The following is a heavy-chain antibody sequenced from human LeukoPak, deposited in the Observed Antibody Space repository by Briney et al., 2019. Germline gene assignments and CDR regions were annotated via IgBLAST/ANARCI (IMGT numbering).Heavy chain of an antibody. CDR3: ARTAYYDSSDY. J-gene: IGHJ4*02. Sequence: GGSLRLSCAASGFTFRTSGMNWVRQAPGKGLEWLSYISSGSTIYYADSVKGRFTISRDNAKNSLYLQMNSLRAEDTAVYYCARTAYYDSSDYWGQGTLVTVSS. D-gene: IGHD3-22*01. CDR1: GFTFRTSG. CDR2: ISSGSTI. V-gene: IGHV3-48*04.